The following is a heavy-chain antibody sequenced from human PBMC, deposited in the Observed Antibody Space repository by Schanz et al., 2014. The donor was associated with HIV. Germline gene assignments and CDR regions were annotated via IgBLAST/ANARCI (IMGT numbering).Heavy chain of an antibody. J-gene: IGHJ3*01. CDR1: GITFSGYA. CDR3: RVFMGAFEV. Sequence: EVQLVESGGGLVQPGGSLRLSCADSGITFSGYAVSWVRQAPGKGLAWVSYITPDGSVTYADSVKGRFTTSRDSSKNTLFLQMNSLRVEDTATYYCRVFMGAFEVWGQGTMVTVSS. V-gene: IGHV3-23*04. D-gene: IGHD6-13*01. CDR2: ITPDGSV.